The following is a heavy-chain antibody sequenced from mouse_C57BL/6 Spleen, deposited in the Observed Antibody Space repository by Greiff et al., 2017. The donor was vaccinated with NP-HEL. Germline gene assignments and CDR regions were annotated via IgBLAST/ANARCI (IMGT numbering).Heavy chain of an antibody. Sequence: EVQLVESGPGLVKPSQSLSLTCSVTGYSITSGYYWNWIRQFPGNKLEWMGYISYDGSNNYNPSLKNRISITRDTSKNQFFLKLNSVTTEDTATYYCARAVIYYYGSSGYFDYWGQGTTLTVSS. CDR3: ARAVIYYYGSSGYFDY. CDR2: ISYDGSN. V-gene: IGHV3-6*01. D-gene: IGHD1-1*01. J-gene: IGHJ2*01. CDR1: GYSITSGYY.